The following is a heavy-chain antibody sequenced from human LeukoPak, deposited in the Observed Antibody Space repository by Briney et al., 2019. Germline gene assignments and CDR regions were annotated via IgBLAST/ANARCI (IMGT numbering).Heavy chain of an antibody. CDR2: MNPNSGNT. J-gene: IGHJ4*02. CDR1: GYTFTCYD. V-gene: IGHV1-8*03. D-gene: IGHD6-13*01. Sequence: ASVKVSCKASGYTFTCYDINWVRQATGQGLEWMGWMNPNSGNTGYAQKFQGRVTITRNTSISTAYMELSSLRSEDTAVYYCARDEAWAPFGSSSWLAAKYYFDYWGQGTLVTVSS. CDR3: ARDEAWAPFGSSSWLAAKYYFDY.